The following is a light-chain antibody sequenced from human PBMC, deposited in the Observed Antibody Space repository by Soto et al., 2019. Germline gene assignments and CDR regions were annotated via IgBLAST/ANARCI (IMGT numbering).Light chain of an antibody. Sequence: DIVMTQTPLSLSVTPGQPASISCKSSQSLPLSNGRTYLYCYLQKPGQPPQLLIYEVSNRFSGVPDRVSGSGSGTAFTLKISRVEAEDVGVYYCLQSIHLPITFGQGTRLEIK. J-gene: IGKJ5*01. CDR2: EVS. V-gene: IGKV2D-29*01. CDR3: LQSIHLPIT. CDR1: QSLPLSNGRTY.